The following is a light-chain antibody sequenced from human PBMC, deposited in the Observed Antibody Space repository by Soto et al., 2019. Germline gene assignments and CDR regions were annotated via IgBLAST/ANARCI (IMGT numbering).Light chain of an antibody. V-gene: IGKV3-15*01. J-gene: IGKJ4*01. CDR1: QSVSSN. CDR2: GAS. Sequence: EVVMTQSPATLSVSPGERATLSCRASQSVSSNLAWYQLRPGQAPRLLIYGASTRATGIPARFSGSGSGTEFTLTISSLQYEDFALYYCQQRSNWPQITFGGGTKVEIK. CDR3: QQRSNWPQIT.